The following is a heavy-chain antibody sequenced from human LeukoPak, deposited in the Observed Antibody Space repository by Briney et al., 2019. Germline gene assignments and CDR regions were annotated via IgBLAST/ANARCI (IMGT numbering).Heavy chain of an antibody. CDR3: ARVFGYYDSSGYPTPYYYYYMDV. CDR2: MNPNSGST. V-gene: IGHV1-8*01. Sequence: ASVKVSCKASGYTFTSYDINWVRQATGQGLEWMGWMNPNSGSTGYAQKFQGRVTMTRNTSISTAYMELSSLRSEDTAVYYCARVFGYYDSSGYPTPYYYYYMDVWGKGTTVTVSS. D-gene: IGHD3-22*01. J-gene: IGHJ6*03. CDR1: GYTFTSYD.